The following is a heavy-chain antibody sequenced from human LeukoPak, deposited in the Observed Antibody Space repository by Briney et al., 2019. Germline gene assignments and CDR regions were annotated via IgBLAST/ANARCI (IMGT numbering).Heavy chain of an antibody. J-gene: IGHJ3*02. Sequence: ASVKVSCKASGYTFTSYYMHWVRQAPGQGLEWMGIINPSGGSTSYAQRFQGRVTMTRDTSTSTVYMELSSLRSEDTAIYYCARAANRYCSGGSCYFYAFDIWGQGTMVTVSS. V-gene: IGHV1-46*01. CDR2: INPSGGST. CDR3: ARAANRYCSGGSCYFYAFDI. CDR1: GYTFTSYY. D-gene: IGHD2-15*01.